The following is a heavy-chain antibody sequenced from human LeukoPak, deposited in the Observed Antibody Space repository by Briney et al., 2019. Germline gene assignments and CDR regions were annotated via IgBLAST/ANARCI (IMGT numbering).Heavy chain of an antibody. CDR2: MSYDGSNK. V-gene: IGHV3-30-3*01. CDR1: GFTFSSYA. CDR3: ARGGEVYLTAASRAFDI. D-gene: IGHD3-10*01. Sequence: GGSLRLSCAASGFTFSSYAMHWVRQAPGKGLEWVAVMSYDGSNKYYADSVKGRFTISRDNSKNTLYLQMNSLRAEDTAVYYCARGGEVYLTAASRAFDIWGQGTMVTVSS. J-gene: IGHJ3*02.